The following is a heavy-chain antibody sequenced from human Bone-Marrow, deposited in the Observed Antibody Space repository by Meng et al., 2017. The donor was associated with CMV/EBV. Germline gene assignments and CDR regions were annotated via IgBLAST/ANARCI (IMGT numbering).Heavy chain of an antibody. Sequence: GEFLKISWAASGFTFSSYSMNWVRQAPGKGLEGVSYISSSSSTTYYTDSVKGRYTISRDNAKNTLYLQMNSLRAEDTAVYYCEREAYEYGYYGMDVWGQGTTVTGSS. CDR1: GFTFSSYS. V-gene: IGHV3-48*04. CDR2: ISSSSSTT. D-gene: IGHD5-12*01. CDR3: EREAYEYGYYGMDV. J-gene: IGHJ6*02.